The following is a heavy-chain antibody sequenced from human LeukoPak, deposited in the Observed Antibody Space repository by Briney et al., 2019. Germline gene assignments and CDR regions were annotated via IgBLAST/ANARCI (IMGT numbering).Heavy chain of an antibody. CDR2: IWYDGSNK. CDR3: ARDDSGPYCGGDCYSGLDY. J-gene: IGHJ4*02. CDR1: GFTFSSYG. Sequence: GGSLRLSCAASGFTFSSYGMHWVRQAPGKGLEWVAVIWYDGSNKYYADSVKGRFTISRDNAKNSLYLQMNSLRAEDTAVYYCARDDSGPYCGGDCYSGLDYWGQGTLVTVSS. V-gene: IGHV3-33*01. D-gene: IGHD2-21*02.